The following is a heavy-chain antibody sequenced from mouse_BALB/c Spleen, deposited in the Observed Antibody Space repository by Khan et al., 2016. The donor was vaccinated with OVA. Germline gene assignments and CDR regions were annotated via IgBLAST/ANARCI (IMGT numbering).Heavy chain of an antibody. CDR1: GFSLSNYG. CDR3: VRFSTAPRNYYTMDY. CDR2: IWGDGST. J-gene: IGHJ4*01. V-gene: IGHV2-3*01. D-gene: IGHD1-2*01. Sequence: VQLQESGPGLVAPSQSLSITCTVSGFSLSNYGVNWVRQPPGKGLEWLGVIWGDGSTNYHSVLKSRLSISKDNSKNQVFLKLHSLQTDDTATYSCVRFSTAPRNYYTMDYWGQGTSVTVSA.